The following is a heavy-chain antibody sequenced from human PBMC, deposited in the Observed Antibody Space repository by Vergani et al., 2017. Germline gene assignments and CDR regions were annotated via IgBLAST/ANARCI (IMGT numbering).Heavy chain of an antibody. Sequence: QVQLQQWGAGLLKPSETLSLTCAVYGGSFSDYYWSWIRQPPGKGLEWIGEINYSGSTNNNPSLKSRVTTSLDTSTNQFSLKLSSVTAADTAVYYCARSFTIFGVALTVWGKGTTVTVSS. CDR3: ARSFTIFGVALTV. CDR1: GGSFSDYY. V-gene: IGHV4-34*01. D-gene: IGHD3-3*01. CDR2: INYSGST. J-gene: IGHJ6*04.